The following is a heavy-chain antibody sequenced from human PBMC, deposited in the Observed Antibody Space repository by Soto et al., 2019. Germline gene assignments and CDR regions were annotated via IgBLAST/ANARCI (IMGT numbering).Heavy chain of an antibody. CDR1: GDSISGYY. CDR3: ARHMINGQEFFGY. CDR2: IYYSGST. D-gene: IGHD3-16*01. J-gene: IGHJ4*02. Sequence: PSETLSLTCTVSGDSISGYYWSWIRQPPGRGLEWLGYIYYSGSTKYSPALKSRLTISVDTSKNQLSLKLSSVTATDTAVYYCARHMINGQEFFGYWGQGTLVTVSS. V-gene: IGHV4-59*08.